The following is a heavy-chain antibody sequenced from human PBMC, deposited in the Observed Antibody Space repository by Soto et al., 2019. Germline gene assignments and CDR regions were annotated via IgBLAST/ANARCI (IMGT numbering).Heavy chain of an antibody. CDR3: TVTSGYDSSYYYYYMDV. CDR2: IKSKTDGGTT. CDR1: GFTFSNAW. J-gene: IGHJ6*03. D-gene: IGHD5-12*01. V-gene: IGHV3-15*01. Sequence: GGSLRLSCAASGFTFSNAWMSWVRQAPGKGLEWVGRIKSKTDGGTTDYAAPVKGRFTISRDDSKNTLYLQMNSLKTEDTAVYYCTVTSGYDSSYYYYYMDVWGKGTTVTVSS.